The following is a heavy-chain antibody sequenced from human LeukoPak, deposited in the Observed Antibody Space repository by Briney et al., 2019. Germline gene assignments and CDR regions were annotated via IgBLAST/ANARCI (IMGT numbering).Heavy chain of an antibody. CDR2: ISGSGGST. J-gene: IGHJ4*02. V-gene: IGHV3-23*01. CDR1: GFTFSTYW. D-gene: IGHD3-10*01. CDR3: ASLWYYYGSGSYSSPLDY. Sequence: GGSLRLSCAASGFTFSTYWMRWVRQAPGKGLEWVSAISGSGGSTYYADSVKGRFTISRDNSKNTLYLQMNSLRAEDTAVYYCASLWYYYGSGSYSSPLDYWGQGTLVTVSS.